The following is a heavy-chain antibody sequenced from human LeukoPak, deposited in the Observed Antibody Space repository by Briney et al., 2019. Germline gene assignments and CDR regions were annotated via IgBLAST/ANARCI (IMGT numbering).Heavy chain of an antibody. CDR2: IYHSGST. CDR1: GGSISSSNW. CDR3: AGLVVPAAEYYYGMDV. J-gene: IGHJ6*04. V-gene: IGHV4-4*02. D-gene: IGHD2-2*01. Sequence: PSETLSLTWAVFGGSISSSNWGSWVRQPPGKGLGGFGGIYHSGSTNYNPSLKSRVTISVDKSKNQFSLKLSSVTAADTAVYYCAGLVVPAAEYYYGMDVWGKGTTVTVSS.